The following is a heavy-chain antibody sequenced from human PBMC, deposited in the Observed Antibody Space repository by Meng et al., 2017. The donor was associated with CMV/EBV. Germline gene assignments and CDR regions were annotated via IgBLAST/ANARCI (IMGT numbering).Heavy chain of an antibody. D-gene: IGHD2-15*01. Sequence: GGSLRLSCAASGFTFSSYSMNWVRQAPGKGLEWVSSISSSSSYIYYADSVKGRFTISRDNAKNSLYLQMNSLRAEDTAVYYCARDQSGSCYFCFGVGYYYYGMDVWGQGTTVTVSS. J-gene: IGHJ6*02. V-gene: IGHV3-21*01. CDR1: GFTFSSYS. CDR3: ARDQSGSCYFCFGVGYYYYGMDV. CDR2: ISSSSSYI.